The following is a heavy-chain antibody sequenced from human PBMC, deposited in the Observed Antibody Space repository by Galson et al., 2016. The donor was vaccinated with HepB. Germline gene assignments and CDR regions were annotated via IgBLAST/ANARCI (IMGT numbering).Heavy chain of an antibody. CDR1: GFTFKDYD. J-gene: IGHJ4*02. Sequence: SLRLSCAASGFTFKDYDMHWVRQGTDKRLEWVSAIGITGDTHYLASVKGRFTISRDNAKNYLYREMNSLGAGDTAVYYCTRADYYEGGFDYWGQGALVTVSS. CDR2: IGITGDT. V-gene: IGHV3-13*01. CDR3: TRADYYEGGFDY. D-gene: IGHD3-22*01.